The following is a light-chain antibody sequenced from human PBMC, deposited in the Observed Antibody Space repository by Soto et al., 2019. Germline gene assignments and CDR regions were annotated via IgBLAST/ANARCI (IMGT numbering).Light chain of an antibody. CDR1: SSDIGGYPY. Sequence: QSVLTQPASVSGSPGQSITISCTGTSSDIGGYPYISWYQHHPGKAPKLMIYEVSNRPSGVSNRFSGSKSGNTASLTISGLQAEDEADYYCTSYTIYTTVVFGGGTKLTGL. V-gene: IGLV2-14*01. CDR2: EVS. J-gene: IGLJ2*01. CDR3: TSYTIYTTVV.